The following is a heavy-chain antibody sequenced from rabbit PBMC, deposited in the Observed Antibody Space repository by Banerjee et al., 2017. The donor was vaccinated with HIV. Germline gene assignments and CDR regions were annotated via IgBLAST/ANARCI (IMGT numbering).Heavy chain of an antibody. D-gene: IGHD4-1*01. J-gene: IGHJ4*01. Sequence: QEQLEESGGDLVKPEGSLTLTCTASGFSFTNKYVMCWVRQAPGKVLEWIGCIYTGDDDTNYATWAKGRFTISKTASTVDLRMTSLTAADTATYFCARDLAGVIGWNFDLWGPGTLVTVS. CDR3: ARDLAGVIGWNFDL. V-gene: IGHV1S45*01. CDR1: GFSFTNKYV. CDR2: IYTGDDDT.